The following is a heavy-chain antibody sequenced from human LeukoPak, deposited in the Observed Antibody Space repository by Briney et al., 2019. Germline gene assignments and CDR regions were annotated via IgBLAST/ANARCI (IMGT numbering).Heavy chain of an antibody. CDR3: ARGGYYDSSGYDIDY. Sequence: SETLSLTCTVSGGSISSYYLSWIWQPPGKGLEWFGYLYYSGSTNYNPSLKSRVTISVDTSKNQFSLKLSSVIAADTAVYYCARGGYYDSSGYDIDYWGQGTLVTVSS. CDR1: GGSISSYY. J-gene: IGHJ4*02. CDR2: LYYSGST. V-gene: IGHV4-59*01. D-gene: IGHD3-22*01.